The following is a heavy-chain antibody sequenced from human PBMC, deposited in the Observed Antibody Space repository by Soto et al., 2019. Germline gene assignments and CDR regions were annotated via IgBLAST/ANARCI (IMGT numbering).Heavy chain of an antibody. CDR3: ARAGYYDSSGHAFDI. CDR1: GFTFRSYG. Sequence: GGSLRLSCAASGFTFRSYGMHWVRQAPGKGLEWVAVIWYDGSNKYYADSVKGRFTISRDNSKNTLYLQMNSLRAEDTAVYYCARAGYYDSSGHAFDIWGQGTMVTVSS. V-gene: IGHV3-33*01. D-gene: IGHD3-22*01. J-gene: IGHJ3*02. CDR2: IWYDGSNK.